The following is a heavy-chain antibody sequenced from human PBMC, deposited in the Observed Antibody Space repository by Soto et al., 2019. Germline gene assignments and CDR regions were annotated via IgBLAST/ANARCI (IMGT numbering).Heavy chain of an antibody. D-gene: IGHD6-13*01. CDR3: ARQRIAAAGTRRYYYYGMDV. Sequence: GESLKISCKGSGYSFTSYWISLLRQMPWKGLEWMGRIDPSDSYTNYSPSFQGHVTISADNYISTAYLQWSSLKASDTAMYHCARQRIAAAGTRRYYYYGMDVWGQGTKVTVSS. CDR1: GYSFTSYW. V-gene: IGHV5-10-1*01. CDR2: IDPSDSYT. J-gene: IGHJ6*02.